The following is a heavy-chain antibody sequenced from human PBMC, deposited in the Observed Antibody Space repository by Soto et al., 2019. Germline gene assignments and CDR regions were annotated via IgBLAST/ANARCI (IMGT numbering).Heavy chain of an antibody. CDR1: GGSISSSSYY. CDR3: ARHLSFRVGPIDY. Sequence: SETLSLTCTVSGGSISSSSYYWGWIRQPPGKGLEWIGSIYYSGSTYYNPSLKSRVTISVDTSKNQFSLKLSSVTAADTAVYYCARHLSFRVGPIDYWGQGTLVTVSS. V-gene: IGHV4-39*01. D-gene: IGHD2-15*01. CDR2: IYYSGST. J-gene: IGHJ4*02.